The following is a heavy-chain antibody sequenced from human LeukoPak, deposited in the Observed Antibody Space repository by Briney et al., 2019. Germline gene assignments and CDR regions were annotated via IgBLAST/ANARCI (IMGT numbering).Heavy chain of an antibody. CDR1: GDSVSSNSAA. J-gene: IGHJ4*02. CDR2: TYYRSKWYS. D-gene: IGHD6-19*01. Sequence: SQTLSLTCALSGDSVSSNSAAWNWLRQSPSRGLEWLGRTYYRSKWYSDYAVSVKSRITINPDTSKNQFSLQLNSVTPEDTAVYYCARQKGIAVASFDYWGQGTLVTVSS. CDR3: ARQKGIAVASFDY. V-gene: IGHV6-1*01.